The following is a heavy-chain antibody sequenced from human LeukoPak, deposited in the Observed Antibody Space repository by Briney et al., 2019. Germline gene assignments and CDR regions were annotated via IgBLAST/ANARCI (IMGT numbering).Heavy chain of an antibody. Sequence: GRSLRLSCAASGFSFSNNYMSWVRQAPGKGLEWVSVISASGDTTYYADSVKGRFTISSDNFKNTLFLQMNSLRDDDTAVYFCASPDTPRAVSHSGAWYYFDYWGQGTLVTVSS. V-gene: IGHV3-23*01. CDR1: GFSFSNNY. J-gene: IGHJ4*02. CDR3: ASPDTPRAVSHSGAWYYFDY. CDR2: ISASGDTT. D-gene: IGHD6-13*01.